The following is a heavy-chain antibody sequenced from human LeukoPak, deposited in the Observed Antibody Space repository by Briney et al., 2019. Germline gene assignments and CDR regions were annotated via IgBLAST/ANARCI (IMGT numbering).Heavy chain of an antibody. D-gene: IGHD3-3*01. CDR3: TTGSSAPTYYDFWSGYYTPDY. J-gene: IGHJ4*02. CDR2: IKSKTDGWTT. Sequence: PGGSLRLSCAASGFTFSNAWMSWVRQAPGKGLEWVGRIKSKTDGWTTDCAAPVKGRFTISRDDSKNTLYLQMNSLKTEDTAVYYCTTGSSAPTYYDFWSGYYTPDYWGQGTLVTVSS. CDR1: GFTFSNAW. V-gene: IGHV3-15*01.